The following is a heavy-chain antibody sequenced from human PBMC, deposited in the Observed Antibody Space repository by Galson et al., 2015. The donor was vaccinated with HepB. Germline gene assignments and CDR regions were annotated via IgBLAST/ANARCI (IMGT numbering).Heavy chain of an antibody. Sequence: SVKVSCKASGYTFTGYYMHWVRQAPGQGLEWMGRINPNSGGTNYAQKFQGRVTMTRDTSISTAYMELSRLRSDDTAVYYCAREGACSSTSCYFYYYYYMDVWGKGTTVTVSS. V-gene: IGHV1-2*06. CDR1: GYTFTGYY. J-gene: IGHJ6*03. CDR3: AREGACSSTSCYFYYYYYMDV. D-gene: IGHD2-2*01. CDR2: INPNSGGT.